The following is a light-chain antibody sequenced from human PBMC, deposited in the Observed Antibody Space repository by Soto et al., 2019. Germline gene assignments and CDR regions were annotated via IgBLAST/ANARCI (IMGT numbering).Light chain of an antibody. CDR1: QSISSD. CDR3: QQYNNWPPRWT. CDR2: GAS. J-gene: IGKJ1*01. Sequence: EIVLSQSPGILSLSPGERATLACRASQSISSDHLAWYQQRPGQSPRLLIYGASTRATGIPARFSGSGSGTEFTLTISSLQSEDFAVYYCQQYNNWPPRWTFGQGTKVDIK. V-gene: IGKV3-15*01.